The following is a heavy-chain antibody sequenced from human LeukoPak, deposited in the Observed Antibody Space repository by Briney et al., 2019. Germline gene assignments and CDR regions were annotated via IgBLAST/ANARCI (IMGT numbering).Heavy chain of an antibody. Sequence: ASVKVSCKASGGTFSSYAISWVRQAPGQGLEWMGGIIPIFGTANYAQKLQGRVTMTTDTSTSTAYMELRSLRSDDTAVYYCARGDSSSWPVYGMDVWGQGTTVTVSS. V-gene: IGHV1-69*05. CDR2: IIPIFGTA. CDR3: ARGDSSSWPVYGMDV. CDR1: GGTFSSYA. D-gene: IGHD6-13*01. J-gene: IGHJ6*02.